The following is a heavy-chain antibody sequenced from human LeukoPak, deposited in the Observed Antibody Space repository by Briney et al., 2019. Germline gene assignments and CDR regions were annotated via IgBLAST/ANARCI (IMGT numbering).Heavy chain of an antibody. CDR1: GGTFSSYA. J-gene: IGHJ3*02. CDR2: IIPIFGTA. CDR3: ARAGEGYCSSTSCFSMVQSGAFDI. Sequence: GASVKVSCKASGGTFSSYAISWVRQAPGQGLEWMGGIIPIFGTANYAQKFQGRVTITTDESTSTAYMELSSLRSEDTAVYYCARAGEGYCSSTSCFSMVQSGAFDIWGQGTMVTVSS. D-gene: IGHD2-2*01. V-gene: IGHV1-69*05.